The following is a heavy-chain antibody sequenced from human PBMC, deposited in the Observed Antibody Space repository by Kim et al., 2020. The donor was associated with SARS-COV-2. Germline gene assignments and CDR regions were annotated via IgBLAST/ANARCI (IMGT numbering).Heavy chain of an antibody. J-gene: IGHJ4*02. Sequence: YYADSGKGRFTNSTDNAKNSLYLKMNSLRAEDTAVYYCARELEDTAMSDYWGQGTLVTVSS. D-gene: IGHD5-18*01. V-gene: IGHV3-21*01. CDR3: ARELEDTAMSDY.